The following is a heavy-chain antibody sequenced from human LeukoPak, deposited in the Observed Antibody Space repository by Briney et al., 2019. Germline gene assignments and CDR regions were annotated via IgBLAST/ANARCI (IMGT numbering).Heavy chain of an antibody. CDR2: IIPIFGTA. J-gene: IGHJ4*02. CDR1: GGTFSSYA. Sequence: GASVKVSCKASGGTFSSYAISWVRQAPGQGLEWMGGIIPIFGTANYAQKFQGRVTITADESTSTAYMELSSLRSEDTAVYYCATLTIFGVVIRDYWGQGTLVTVSS. D-gene: IGHD3-3*01. CDR3: ATLTIFGVVIRDY. V-gene: IGHV1-69*01.